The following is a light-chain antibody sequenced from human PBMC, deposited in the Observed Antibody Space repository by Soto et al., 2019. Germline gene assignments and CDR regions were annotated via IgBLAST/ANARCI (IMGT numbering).Light chain of an antibody. J-gene: IGKJ5*01. CDR1: QRLSASE. V-gene: IGKV3-20*01. Sequence: EIFLTQSPGTLSLSPGQRATLSCGASQRLSASEIAWYQQKPGQAPKFLIYGVSSRATGIPDRFSGSGSGTDFTLTISRLETEDFAVYHCQQYGSSPIITFGHGTRLEIK. CDR3: QQYGSSPIIT. CDR2: GVS.